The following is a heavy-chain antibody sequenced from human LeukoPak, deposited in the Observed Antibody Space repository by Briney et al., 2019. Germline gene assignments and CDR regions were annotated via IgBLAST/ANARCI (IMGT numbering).Heavy chain of an antibody. V-gene: IGHV3-7*01. J-gene: IGHJ4*02. Sequence: GGSLRLSCAASGFTFSSYWMSWVRQAPGKGLEWVANIKQDGSEKYYVDSVKGRFTISRDNAKNSLYLQMNSLRAEDTAVYYCARDRWIQLWKPFDYWGQGTLVTVSS. CDR1: GFTFSSYW. CDR3: ARDRWIQLWKPFDY. CDR2: IKQDGSEK. D-gene: IGHD5-18*01.